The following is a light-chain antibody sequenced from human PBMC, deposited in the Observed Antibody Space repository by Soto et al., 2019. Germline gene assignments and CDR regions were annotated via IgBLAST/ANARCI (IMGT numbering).Light chain of an antibody. Sequence: QSALTQPASVSGSPGQSITISCTGTSSEVGGYNYVSWYQQHPGKAPKLMIYDVSNRPSGVSNRFSGSKSGNTASLTIFGLQAEDEADYYCSSYTSSSTYYVFGTGTKVTVL. V-gene: IGLV2-14*01. CDR2: DVS. CDR3: SSYTSSSTYYV. J-gene: IGLJ1*01. CDR1: SSEVGGYNY.